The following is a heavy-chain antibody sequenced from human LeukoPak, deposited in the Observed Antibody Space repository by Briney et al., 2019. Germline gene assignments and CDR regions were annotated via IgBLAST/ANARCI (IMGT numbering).Heavy chain of an antibody. J-gene: IGHJ4*02. CDR2: IHYSGST. D-gene: IGHD3-9*01. CDR1: GGSIISDSYY. V-gene: IGHV4-39*07. CDR3: AGDLNLRFFNWLSLPRFDY. Sequence: PSETLSLTCTDSGGSIISDSYYWSWIRQPPGKGLEWVGSIHYSGSTYDNPSLKSRVTISVDTSKSQFSLKLTSVTAADTAVYFCAGDLNLRFFNWLSLPRFDYWGQGTPVSV.